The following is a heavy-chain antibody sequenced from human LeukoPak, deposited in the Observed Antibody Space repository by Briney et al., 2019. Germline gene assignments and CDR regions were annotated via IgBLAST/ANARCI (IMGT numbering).Heavy chain of an antibody. V-gene: IGHV3-64D*06. CDR3: VTGDYVWGSYRHFFDY. D-gene: IGHD3-16*02. Sequence: PGGSLRLSCSASGFTFSSYAMHWVRLAPGKGLEYVSAISSNGGSTYYADSVKGRFTISRDNSKNTLYLQMSSLRAEDTAVYYCVTGDYVWGSYRHFFDYWGQGTLVTVSS. CDR2: ISSNGGST. CDR1: GFTFSSYA. J-gene: IGHJ4*02.